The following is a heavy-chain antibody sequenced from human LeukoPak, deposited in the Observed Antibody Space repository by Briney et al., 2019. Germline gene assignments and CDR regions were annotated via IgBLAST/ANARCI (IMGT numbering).Heavy chain of an antibody. CDR3: AREWGFWFTADEPVQWERHFDY. CDR2: IYTSGST. Sequence: SETLSLICTVSGGSISSYHWSWIRQPAGKGLEWIGRIYTSGSTNYNPSLKSRVTMSVDTSKNQFSLKLSSVTAADTAVYHCAREWGFWFTADEPVQWERHFDYWGQGTLVTVSS. D-gene: IGHD1-26*01. V-gene: IGHV4-4*07. CDR1: GGSISSYH. J-gene: IGHJ4*02.